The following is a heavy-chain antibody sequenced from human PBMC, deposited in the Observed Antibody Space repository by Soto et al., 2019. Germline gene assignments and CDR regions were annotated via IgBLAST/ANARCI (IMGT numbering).Heavy chain of an antibody. D-gene: IGHD3-22*01. V-gene: IGHV3-21*01. J-gene: IGHJ4*02. CDR2: ISSSSSYI. Sequence: GGSLRLSCAASGFTFSDYYMNWVRQAPGKGLEWVSSISSSSSYIYYADSVKGRFTISRDNAKNSLYLQMNSLRAEDTAVYYCARDLFPIDSSGYYGFPFDYWGQGTLVTVSS. CDR3: ARDLFPIDSSGYYGFPFDY. CDR1: GFTFSDYY.